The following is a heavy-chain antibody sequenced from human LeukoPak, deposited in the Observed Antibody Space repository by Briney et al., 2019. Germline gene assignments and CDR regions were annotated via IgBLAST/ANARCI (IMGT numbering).Heavy chain of an antibody. D-gene: IGHD3-22*01. V-gene: IGHV3-23*01. J-gene: IGHJ4*02. Sequence: PGGSLRLSCAASGFTFSSYAMSWVRQAPGKGLEWVTAISGSGGSTYYADSVKGRFTISRDNSKNTLYLQMNSLRAEDTAVYYCAKRPGGGSYYYDDNGYSFDYWGQGTLVTVSS. CDR1: GFTFSSYA. CDR2: ISGSGGST. CDR3: AKRPGGGSYYYDDNGYSFDY.